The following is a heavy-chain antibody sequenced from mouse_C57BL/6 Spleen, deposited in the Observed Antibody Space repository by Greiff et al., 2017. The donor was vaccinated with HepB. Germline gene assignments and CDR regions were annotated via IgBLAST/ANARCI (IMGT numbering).Heavy chain of an antibody. Sequence: QVQLKESGPELVKPGASVKISCKASGYAFSSSWMNWVKQRPGKGLEWIGRIYPGDGDTNYNGKFKGKATLTADKSSSTAYMQLSSLTSEDSAVYFCARGDYYGNPFDYWGQGTTLTVSS. V-gene: IGHV1-82*01. CDR2: IYPGDGDT. CDR1: GYAFSSSW. J-gene: IGHJ2*01. D-gene: IGHD2-1*01. CDR3: ARGDYYGNPFDY.